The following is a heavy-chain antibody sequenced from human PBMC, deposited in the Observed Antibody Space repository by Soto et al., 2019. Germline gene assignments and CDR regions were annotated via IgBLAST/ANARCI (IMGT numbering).Heavy chain of an antibody. J-gene: IGHJ5*02. CDR2: INHSGST. CDR3: ARRVPAASRNWFDP. D-gene: IGHD2-2*01. V-gene: IGHV4-34*01. CDR1: GGSFSGYY. Sequence: PSETLSLTCAVYGGSFSGYYWSRIRQPPGKGLEWIGEINHSGSTNYNPSLKSQVTISVDTSKNQFSLKLSSVTAADTAVYYCARRVPAASRNWFDPWGQGTLVTVSS.